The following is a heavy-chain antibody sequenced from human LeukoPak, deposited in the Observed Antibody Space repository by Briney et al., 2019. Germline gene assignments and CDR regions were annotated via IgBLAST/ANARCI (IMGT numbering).Heavy chain of an antibody. V-gene: IGHV6-1*01. CDR1: GDSVSNSRVA. D-gene: IGHD6-19*01. CDR2: TYYRSKWSN. CDR3: ARAEYSSDWAPKGFDY. J-gene: IGHJ4*02. Sequence: SQTLSLTCAISGDSVSNSRVAWNWIRQSPSRGLEWLGRTYYRSKWSNDYAVSVNSRITINPDTSKNQFSLHLDSVTPEDTAVYFCARAEYSSDWAPKGFDYWGQGTLVSVSS.